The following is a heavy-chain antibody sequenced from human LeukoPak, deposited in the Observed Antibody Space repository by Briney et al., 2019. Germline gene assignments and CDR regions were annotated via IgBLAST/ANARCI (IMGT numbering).Heavy chain of an antibody. CDR2: ISGSGGST. J-gene: IGHJ6*03. CDR3: AKEETPGLNWNYARGYYYMDV. CDR1: GFTFSSYA. D-gene: IGHD1-7*01. V-gene: IGHV3-23*01. Sequence: PGGSLRLSCAASGFTFSSYAMSWVRQAPGKGLEWVSAISGSGGSTYYADSVKGRFTISRDNSKNTLYLQMNSLRAEDTAVYYCAKEETPGLNWNYARGYYYMDVWGKGTTVTVSS.